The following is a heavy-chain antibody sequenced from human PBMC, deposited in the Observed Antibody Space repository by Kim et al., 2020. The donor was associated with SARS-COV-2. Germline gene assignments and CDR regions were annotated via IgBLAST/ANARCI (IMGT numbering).Heavy chain of an antibody. CDR1: GGSFSGYY. D-gene: IGHD6-13*01. J-gene: IGHJ4*02. Sequence: SETLSLTCAVYGGSFSGYYWSWIRQPPGKGLEWIGEINHSGSTNYNPSLKSRVTISVDTSKNQFSLKLSSVTAADTAVYYCARGLRSSSSWYVLGYWGQGTLVTVSS. CDR2: INHSGST. CDR3: ARGLRSSSSWYVLGY. V-gene: IGHV4-34*01.